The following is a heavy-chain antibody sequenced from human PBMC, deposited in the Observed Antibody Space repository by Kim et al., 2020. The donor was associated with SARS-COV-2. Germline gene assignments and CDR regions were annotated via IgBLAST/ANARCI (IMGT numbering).Heavy chain of an antibody. CDR1: GFTFSSYS. CDR2: ISSDGGST. CDR3: ARDRSGSYFPCRRQLLSTLDY. D-gene: IGHD1-26*01. Sequence: GGSLRLSCAASGFTFSSYSMHWVRQAPGKGLEYVSAISSDGGSTYYANSVKGRFTISRDNSKNTLYLQMGSLRAEDMAVYYCARDRSGSYFPCRRQLLSTLDYWGQGTLVPVSS. J-gene: IGHJ4*02. V-gene: IGHV3-64*01.